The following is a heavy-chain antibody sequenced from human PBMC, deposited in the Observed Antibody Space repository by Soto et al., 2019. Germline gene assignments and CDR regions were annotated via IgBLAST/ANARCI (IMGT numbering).Heavy chain of an antibody. D-gene: IGHD4-17*01. CDR1: GITVSNNY. J-gene: IGHJ6*02. Sequence: EVQLVESGGGLVQPGGSLRLSCAVSGITVSNNYMSWVRRAPGKGLEWISVLYSDGSTFYDDSVRGRFTISRHNSMNTLYLQMNSLRTDDTAVYYCTRGPYGTGADYYYGMDVWGQGTTVTVSS. V-gene: IGHV3-53*04. CDR2: LYSDGST. CDR3: TRGPYGTGADYYYGMDV.